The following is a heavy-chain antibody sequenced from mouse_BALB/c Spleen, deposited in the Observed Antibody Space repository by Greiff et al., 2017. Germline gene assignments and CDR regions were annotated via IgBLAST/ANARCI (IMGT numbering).Heavy chain of an antibody. CDR1: GFNIKDTY. CDR2: IDPANGNT. J-gene: IGHJ1*01. V-gene: IGHV14-3*02. CDR3: ASSGQRLYWYFDV. Sequence: VQLQQSGAELVKPGASVKLSCKASGFNIKDTYMHWVKQRPEQGLEWIGRIDPANGNTKYDPKFQGKATITADTSSNTAYLQLSSLTSEDTAVYYCASSGQRLYWYFDVWGAGTTVTVSS.